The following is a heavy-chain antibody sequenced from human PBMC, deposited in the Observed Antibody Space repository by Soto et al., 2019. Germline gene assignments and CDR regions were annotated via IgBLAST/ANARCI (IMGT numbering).Heavy chain of an antibody. CDR2: ISGSGGST. J-gene: IGHJ4*02. V-gene: IGHV3-23*01. D-gene: IGHD1-20*01. CDR3: VKVVAWYNSFDY. Sequence: GGSLRLSCAASGITFSSFAMTWVRQAPGKGLEWVPTISGSGGSTDYADSVKGRFTISRDNSKNTLFLQMNHLRAEDTAVYYCVKVVAWYNSFDYWGQGTLVTVS. CDR1: GITFSSFA.